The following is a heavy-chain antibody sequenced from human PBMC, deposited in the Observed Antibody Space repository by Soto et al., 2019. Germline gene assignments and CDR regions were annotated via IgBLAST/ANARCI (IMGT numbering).Heavy chain of an antibody. CDR1: GGSISSSNW. CDR3: ARDPTYYYDSTGYYNLDV. CDR2: IYHSGST. J-gene: IGHJ6*02. Sequence: LSLTCAVSGGSISSSNWWSWVRQPPGKGLEWIGEIYHSGSTNYNPSLKSRVTISVDKSKNQFSLKLSSVTAADTAVYYCARDPTYYYDSTGYYNLDVWGPGTTVTVSS. V-gene: IGHV4-4*02. D-gene: IGHD3-22*01.